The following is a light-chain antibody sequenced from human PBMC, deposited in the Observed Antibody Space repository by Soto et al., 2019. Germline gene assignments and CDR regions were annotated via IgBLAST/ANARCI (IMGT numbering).Light chain of an antibody. CDR3: QKYNSAPLT. CDR1: QDISNF. V-gene: IGKV1-27*01. Sequence: DIQMTQSPSSPSASVGDRVTITCRASQDISNFLSWYQQKPGRVPKLLIYAASTLQSGVPSRFSGSGSGTDFTLTISGLQPEDVATYFCQKYNSAPLTFGGGTKVDI. CDR2: AAS. J-gene: IGKJ4*01.